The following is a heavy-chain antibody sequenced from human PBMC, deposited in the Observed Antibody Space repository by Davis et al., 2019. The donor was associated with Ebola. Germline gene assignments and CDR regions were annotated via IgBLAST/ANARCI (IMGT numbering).Heavy chain of an antibody. D-gene: IGHD3-10*01. V-gene: IGHV3-73*01. J-gene: IGHJ4*02. CDR3: TSSMVQGVIITKKFNY. CDR1: GFTFSGSA. CDR2: IRSKANSYAT. Sequence: GESLKISCAASGFTFSGSAMHWVRQASGKGLEWVGRIRSKANSYATAYAASVKGRFTISRDDSKNTAYLQMNSLKTEDTAVYYCTSSMVQGVIITKKFNYWGQGTLVTVSS.